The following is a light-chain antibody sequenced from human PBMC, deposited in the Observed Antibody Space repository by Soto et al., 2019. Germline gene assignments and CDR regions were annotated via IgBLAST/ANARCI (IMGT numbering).Light chain of an antibody. J-gene: IGKJ5*01. Sequence: EVVLTQSPDTLSLSPGERATLSCRASQSVSSYLAWYQQKPGQAPRLVIFDASNRASGIPVRFSGSGSGTDFTLTITRLEPEDFAVYYCQEYDDSPPITFGLGTRLEIK. CDR3: QEYDDSPPIT. CDR1: QSVSSY. CDR2: DAS. V-gene: IGKV3-20*01.